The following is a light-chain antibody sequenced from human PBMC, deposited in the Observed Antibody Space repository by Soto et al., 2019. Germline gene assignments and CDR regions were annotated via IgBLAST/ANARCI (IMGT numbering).Light chain of an antibody. CDR1: ALPKHF. CDR2: KDT. CDR3: LSPDISGTSWV. V-gene: IGLV3-25*02. J-gene: IGLJ3*02. Sequence: SYDLTQPPSMSVSPEQTARITCSGDALPKHFAYWYQQKPAQAPLLVIYKDTERPSGIPERFSGSNSGTTVTLTISGVQAEDEADYYCLSPDISGTSWVFGGGTKLTVL.